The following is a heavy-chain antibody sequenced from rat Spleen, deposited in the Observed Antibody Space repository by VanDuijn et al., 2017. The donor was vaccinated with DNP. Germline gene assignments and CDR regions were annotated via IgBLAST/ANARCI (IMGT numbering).Heavy chain of an antibody. Sequence: EVQLVESGGGLVQPGRSLKLSCAASGFTFSDYYMAWVRQAPTKGLEWVAYIHYDGGTTYYGDSVKGRFTISRDNAENTLYLQMYSLSSEDMATYYCVRWDYGIYGFDYWGQGVMVTVSS. D-gene: IGHD1-11*01. CDR2: IHYDGGTT. J-gene: IGHJ2*01. CDR1: GFTFSDYY. CDR3: VRWDYGIYGFDY. V-gene: IGHV5-22*01.